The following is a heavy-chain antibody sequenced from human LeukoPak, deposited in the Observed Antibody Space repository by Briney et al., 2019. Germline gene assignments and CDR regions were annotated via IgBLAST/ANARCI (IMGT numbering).Heavy chain of an antibody. D-gene: IGHD2-2*01. CDR2: IYYSGST. V-gene: IGHV4-30-4*01. CDR1: GGSISSGDYY. CDR3: ARGTPGREYQLLHWFDP. Sequence: PSETLSLTCTVSGGSISSGDYYWSWIRQPPGKGLEWIGYIYYSGSTYYNPSLKSRVTISVDTSKNQFSLKLSSVTAADTAVYYCARGTPGREYQLLHWFDPWGQGTLVTVSS. J-gene: IGHJ5*02.